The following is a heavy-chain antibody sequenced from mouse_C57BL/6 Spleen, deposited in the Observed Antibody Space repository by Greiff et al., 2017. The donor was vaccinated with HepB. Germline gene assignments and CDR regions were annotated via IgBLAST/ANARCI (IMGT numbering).Heavy chain of an antibody. J-gene: IGHJ3*01. CDR2: IDPNSGGT. CDR1: GYTFTSYW. V-gene: IGHV1-72*01. D-gene: IGHD2-5*01. Sequence: QVQLKQPGAELVKPGASVKLSCKASGYTFTSYWMHWVKQRPGRGLEWIGRIDPNSGGTKYNEKFKSKATLTVDKPSSTAYMQLSSLTSEDSAVYYCERSVYYSNYWFAYWGQGTLVTVSA. CDR3: ERSVYYSNYWFAY.